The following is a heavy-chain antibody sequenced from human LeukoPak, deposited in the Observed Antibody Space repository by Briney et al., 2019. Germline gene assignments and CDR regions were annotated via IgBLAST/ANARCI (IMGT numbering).Heavy chain of an antibody. D-gene: IGHD1-26*01. CDR2: INPTGGST. CDR3: ARRGSYYNVADY. J-gene: IGHJ4*02. CDR1: GYTFTSYY. Sequence: ASVKVSCKASGYTFTSYYLHWVRQAPGQGLEWMGIINPTGGSTSYAQEFQDRVTMTRDTSTSTVYLELSSLRSEDTAMYYCARRGSYYNVADYWGQGTLVTVSP. V-gene: IGHV1-46*01.